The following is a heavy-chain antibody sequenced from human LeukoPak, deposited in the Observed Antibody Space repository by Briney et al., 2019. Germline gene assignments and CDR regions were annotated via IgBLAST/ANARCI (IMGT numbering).Heavy chain of an antibody. CDR2: ISSSSSTI. Sequence: GGSLRLSCAASGFTFSSYSMNWVRQAPGKGLEWVSYISSSSSTIYYADSVKGRFTISRDNAKNSLYLQMNSLRDEDTAVYYCARERRYGYSSGWYTFDYWGQGTPVTVSS. J-gene: IGHJ4*02. CDR3: ARERRYGYSSGWYTFDY. CDR1: GFTFSSYS. V-gene: IGHV3-48*02. D-gene: IGHD6-19*01.